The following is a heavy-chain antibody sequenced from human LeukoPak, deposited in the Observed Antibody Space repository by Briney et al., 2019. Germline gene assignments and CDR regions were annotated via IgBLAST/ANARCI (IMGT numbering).Heavy chain of an antibody. V-gene: IGHV4-34*01. Sequence: PSETLSLTCAVYGGSFSGYYWSWIRQPPGKGLEWIGEINHSGGTNYNPSLKSRVTISVDTSKNQFSLKLSSVTAADTAVYYCARGRSYDFWSGYLPYFDYWGQGTLVTVSS. CDR3: ARGRSYDFWSGYLPYFDY. CDR1: GGSFSGYY. J-gene: IGHJ4*02. CDR2: INHSGGT. D-gene: IGHD3-3*01.